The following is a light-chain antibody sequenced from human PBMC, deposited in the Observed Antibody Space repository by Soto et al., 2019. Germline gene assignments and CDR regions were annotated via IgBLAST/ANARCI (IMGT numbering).Light chain of an antibody. CDR1: SSDVGGYNY. Sequence: QSVLTQPASLSGSPGQSITISCPGNSSDVGGYNYVSWYQQQPGKAPKFMIYDVTNRPSGVSNRFSGSKSGNTASLTISGLQAEDEADYYCCSYTTSNTRQIVFGTGTKVTVL. CDR3: CSYTTSNTRQIV. V-gene: IGLV2-14*01. J-gene: IGLJ1*01. CDR2: DVT.